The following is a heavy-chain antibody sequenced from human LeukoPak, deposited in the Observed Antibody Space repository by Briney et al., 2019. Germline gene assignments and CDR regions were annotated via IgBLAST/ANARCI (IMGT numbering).Heavy chain of an antibody. D-gene: IGHD3-10*01. CDR1: GYTFTSYG. Sequence: GASVKVSCKASGYTFTSYGISWVRQAPGQGLEWMGWISAYNGNTNYAQKLQGRVTMTTDTSTSTAYMELRSLRSDDTAVYYCARWMDWETNGSGSCYFDYWGQGTLVTVSS. J-gene: IGHJ4*02. V-gene: IGHV1-18*01. CDR2: ISAYNGNT. CDR3: ARWMDWETNGSGSCYFDY.